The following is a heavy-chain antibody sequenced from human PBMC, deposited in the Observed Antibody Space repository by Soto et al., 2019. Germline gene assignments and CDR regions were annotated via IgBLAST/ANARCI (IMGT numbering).Heavy chain of an antibody. Sequence: QVQLVESGGGVLQPGRSLRLSCAASGFTFSSYAMYWVRQATGKGLEWVTIISYDGSNKYYADSVNRRFPISRDNSKNTLDLQMNSLRAEDTAVYYCARDKSPYSSGWHNRHFDYWGQGTLVTVSS. CDR1: GFTFSSYA. CDR2: ISYDGSNK. CDR3: ARDKSPYSSGWHNRHFDY. J-gene: IGHJ4*02. D-gene: IGHD6-19*01. V-gene: IGHV3-30-3*01.